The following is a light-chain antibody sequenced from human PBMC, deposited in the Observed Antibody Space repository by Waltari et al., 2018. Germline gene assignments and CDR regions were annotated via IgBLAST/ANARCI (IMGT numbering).Light chain of an antibody. CDR3: KKYVSFPAT. CDR1: QSVGRY. J-gene: IGKJ1*01. V-gene: IGKV3-20*01. Sequence: EIVLTQSPATLSLSPGERATLSCRASQSVGRYLAWYQQKPGQAPRLLIYEASIRATSIPDRFNGSGSGTDFSLTIRRLEPEDFAVYSCKKYVSFPATFGQGTKVEIK. CDR2: EAS.